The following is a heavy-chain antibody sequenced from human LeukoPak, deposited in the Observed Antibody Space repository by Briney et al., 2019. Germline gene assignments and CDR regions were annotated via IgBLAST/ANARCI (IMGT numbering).Heavy chain of an antibody. Sequence: GGSLRLSCVASGFIFRDYAMSWVRQTPAGGLEWVSSLRGDGETFYTDSVKGRITLSRDHSRNTVYLQLSNLRVEDTAVYYCAKASWVSSADAVLWGQGTLVTVS. CDR2: LRGDGET. CDR3: AKASWVSSADAVL. CDR1: GFIFRDYA. V-gene: IGHV3-23*01. J-gene: IGHJ4*02. D-gene: IGHD3-16*01.